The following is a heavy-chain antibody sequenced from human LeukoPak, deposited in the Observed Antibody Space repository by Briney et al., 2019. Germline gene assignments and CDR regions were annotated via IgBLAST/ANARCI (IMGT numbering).Heavy chain of an antibody. CDR1: GYTFTSYG. D-gene: IGHD3-9*01. CDR3: KQETAYDILTGRNWFDP. Sequence: GASVKISCKASGYTFTSYGISWARQAPGQGLEWMEWISAYNGNTNYAQKLQGRVTMTTDTSTSTAYMGLRSLRSDDTAVFFFKQETAYDILTGRNWFDPWGQGTLVTVSS. CDR2: ISAYNGNT. J-gene: IGHJ5*02. V-gene: IGHV1-18*01.